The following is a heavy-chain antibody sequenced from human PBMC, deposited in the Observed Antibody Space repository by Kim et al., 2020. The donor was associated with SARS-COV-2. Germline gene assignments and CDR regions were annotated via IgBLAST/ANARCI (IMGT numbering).Heavy chain of an antibody. Sequence: AAPVKGRFTISRDDSKNTLYLQMNSLKTEDTAVYYCTTPLYGSRSPAFDPWGQGTLVTVSS. D-gene: IGHD3-10*01. CDR3: TTPLYGSRSPAFDP. J-gene: IGHJ5*02. V-gene: IGHV3-15*01.